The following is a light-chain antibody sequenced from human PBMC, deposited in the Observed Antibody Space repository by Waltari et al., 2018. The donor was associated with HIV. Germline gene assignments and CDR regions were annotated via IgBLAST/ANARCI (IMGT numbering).Light chain of an antibody. CDR3: QQYNKVPLT. CDR2: RAS. Sequence: EIVMTQSPATLSVSPGESVPLPCMASQSISRNLAWYQQKTGQSPKPLIYRASSRATGIPARFSGSGSGTEFTLTISSLQSEDVALYYCQQYNKVPLTFGGGTKVEIK. CDR1: QSISRN. J-gene: IGKJ4*01. V-gene: IGKV3-15*01.